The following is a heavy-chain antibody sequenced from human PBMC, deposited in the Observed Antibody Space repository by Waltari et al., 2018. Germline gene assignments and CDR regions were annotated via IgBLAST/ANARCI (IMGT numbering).Heavy chain of an antibody. Sequence: EVQLLESGGGLVQPGGSLRLSCAASGFTFSSYAMSWVRQAPGKGLEWVSAISGSGGSTDYADSVKGRFTISRDNSKNTLYLQMNSLRAEDTAVYYCAKGSSGWPYYFDYWGQGTLVTVSS. J-gene: IGHJ4*02. CDR3: AKGSSGWPYYFDY. D-gene: IGHD6-19*01. CDR1: GFTFSSYA. V-gene: IGHV3-23*01. CDR2: ISGSGGST.